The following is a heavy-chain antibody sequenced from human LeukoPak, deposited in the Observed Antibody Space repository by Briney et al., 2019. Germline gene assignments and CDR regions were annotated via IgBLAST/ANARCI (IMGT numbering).Heavy chain of an antibody. CDR1: GGSISSYY. J-gene: IGHJ5*02. CDR3: AREDHYYDSSGTIRFDP. CDR2: IYTSGST. V-gene: IGHV4-4*07. Sequence: SETLSLTCTVSGGSISSYYWSWIRQPAGKGLEWIGRIYTSGSTNYNPSLKSRVTMSVDTSKNQFSLKLSSVTAADTAVYYCAREDHYYDSSGTIRFDPWGQGTLVTVSS. D-gene: IGHD3-22*01.